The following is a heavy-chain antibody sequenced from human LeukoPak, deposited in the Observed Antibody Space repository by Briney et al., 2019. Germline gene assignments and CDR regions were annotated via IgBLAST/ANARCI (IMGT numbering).Heavy chain of an antibody. CDR1: GFTFSGYE. CDR2: IGSGGSTI. V-gene: IGHV3-48*03. CDR3: ARGDYGSGSYPDY. D-gene: IGHD3-10*01. J-gene: IGHJ4*02. Sequence: GGSLRLSCAASGFTFSGYEMNWVRQAPGKGLEWISYIGSGGSTIYYADSVKGRFTISRDNAKGSLYLQMNSLRAEDTAIYYCARGDYGSGSYPDYWGQGTLVTVSS.